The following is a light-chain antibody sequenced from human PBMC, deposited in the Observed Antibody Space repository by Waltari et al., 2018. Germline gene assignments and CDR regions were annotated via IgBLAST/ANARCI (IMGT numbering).Light chain of an antibody. Sequence: QSVLTQSPSESGTPGQRVTISCSGSSSNIGTNVVNWYQQVPGTTPKLLIYRNAQRPSGGPDRISGSKSGTAASLAISGLQSEDEAHYYCAAWDDSLNGRWVFGGGTKLTVL. V-gene: IGLV1-44*01. CDR2: RNA. CDR3: AAWDDSLNGRWV. J-gene: IGLJ2*01. CDR1: SSNIGTNV.